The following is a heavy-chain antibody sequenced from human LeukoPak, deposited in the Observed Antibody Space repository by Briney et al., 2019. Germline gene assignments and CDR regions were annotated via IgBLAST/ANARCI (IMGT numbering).Heavy chain of an antibody. J-gene: IGHJ5*02. Sequence: PGGSLRLSCVASGFTFSSYAMSWVRQAPGKGLEWVSAISDSGSNTHYADSVKGRFTISRDNAKNTLYLQTNSLRADDTAVYYCARESPLAVAGSWGQGTLVTVSS. CDR2: ISDSGSNT. V-gene: IGHV3-23*01. CDR3: ARESPLAVAGS. D-gene: IGHD6-19*01. CDR1: GFTFSSYA.